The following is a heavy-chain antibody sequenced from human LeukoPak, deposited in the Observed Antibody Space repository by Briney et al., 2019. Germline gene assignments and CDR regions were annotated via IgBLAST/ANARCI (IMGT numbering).Heavy chain of an antibody. D-gene: IGHD3-3*01. V-gene: IGHV4-34*01. J-gene: IGHJ4*02. CDR1: GGSFSGYY. CDR3: ARGSTYYDFWSGSRSPYFDY. Sequence: PSETLSLTCAVYGGSFSGYYWSWIRQPPGKGLEWIGEINHSGSTNYNPSLKSRVTISVDTSKNQFSLKLSSVTAADTAVYYCARGSTYYDFWSGSRSPYFDYWGQGTLVTVSS. CDR2: INHSGST.